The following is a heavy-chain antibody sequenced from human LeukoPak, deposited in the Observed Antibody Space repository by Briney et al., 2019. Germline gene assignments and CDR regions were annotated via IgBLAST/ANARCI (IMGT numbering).Heavy chain of an antibody. J-gene: IGHJ6*03. CDR3: ARHTLNYYYYMDV. CDR1: GDSISTYY. Sequence: SETLSLTCTVSGDSISTYYWSWTRQPPGKGLEWIGYIYYRVTSDYNPSLKSRVTMSVDMSTRQISLKLSSVTAADTAVYYCARHTLNYYYYMDVWGKGTTVTISS. V-gene: IGHV4-59*08. CDR2: IYYRVTS.